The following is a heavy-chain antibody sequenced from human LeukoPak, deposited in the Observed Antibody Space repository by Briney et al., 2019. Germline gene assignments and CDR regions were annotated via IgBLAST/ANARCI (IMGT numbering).Heavy chain of an antibody. CDR3: ARGYTYGLDF. V-gene: IGHV3-48*03. CDR1: GFTFSTYE. CDR2: ISSSGSTI. D-gene: IGHD5-18*01. J-gene: IGHJ4*02. Sequence: PAGSLRLSCAASGFTFSTYEMNWVRQAPGKGLEWVSYISSSGSTIYYADSVKGRFTISRHDAKNSLYLQMNSLRAEDTAIYYCARGYTYGLDFWGQGTLVTVSS.